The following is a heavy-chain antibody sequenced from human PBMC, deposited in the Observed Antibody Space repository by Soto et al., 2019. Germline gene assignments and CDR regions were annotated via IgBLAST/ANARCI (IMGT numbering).Heavy chain of an antibody. V-gene: IGHV3-7*01. CDR3: ARGNWNYYYGFDV. Sequence: GALRLSCAASEFTFDKYYMTWVRQAPGKGPEWVANIKPDGSEQYYVDSVKGRFTISRDNANNSLYLQMNSLRAEDTAVYFCARGNWNYYYGFDVWGQGTTVTVSS. J-gene: IGHJ6*02. D-gene: IGHD1-20*01. CDR2: IKPDGSEQ. CDR1: EFTFDKYY.